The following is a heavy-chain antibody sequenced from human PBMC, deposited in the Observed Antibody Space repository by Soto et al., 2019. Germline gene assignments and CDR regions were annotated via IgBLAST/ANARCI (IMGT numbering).Heavy chain of an antibody. CDR2: ISWNSNII. J-gene: IGHJ4*02. V-gene: IGHV3-9*01. CDR1: GFTFDDYA. CDR3: AKGGPDGFCSGGRCYFDY. D-gene: IGHD2-15*01. Sequence: EVQLVESGGGLVQPGRSLRLSCAASGFTFDDYAMHWVRRVPGKGLEWVSGISWNSNIIGNADSVKGRFTISRDNAKNSLYLQMNSLRPEDTALYYCAKGGPDGFCSGGRCYFDYWGQGTLVTVSS.